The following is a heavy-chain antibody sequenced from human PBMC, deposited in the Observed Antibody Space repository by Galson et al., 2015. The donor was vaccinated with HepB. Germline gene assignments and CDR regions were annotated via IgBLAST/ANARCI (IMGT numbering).Heavy chain of an antibody. D-gene: IGHD3-3*01. CDR3: AREASPYYDFLANWFDP. CDR2: ISAYNGNT. Sequence: SVKVSCKASGYTFTSYGISWVRQAPGQGLEWMGWISAYNGNTNYAQKLQGRVTMTTDTSTSTAYMELRSLRSDDTAVYYCAREASPYYDFLANWFDPWGQGTLVTVSS. CDR1: GYTFTSYG. J-gene: IGHJ5*02. V-gene: IGHV1-18*01.